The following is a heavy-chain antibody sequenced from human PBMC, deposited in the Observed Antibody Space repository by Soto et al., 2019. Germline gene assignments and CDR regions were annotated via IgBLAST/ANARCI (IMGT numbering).Heavy chain of an antibody. CDR2: MNPNSGNT. CDR3: ARSIVVVTALDY. Sequence: GASVKVSCKASGYTFTSYDINWVRQATGQGLEWMGWMNPNSGNTKYSQKFQGRVTITRDTSASTAYMELSSLRSEDTAVYYCARSIVVVTALDYWGQGTLVTVSS. V-gene: IGHV1-8*01. J-gene: IGHJ4*02. D-gene: IGHD2-21*02. CDR1: GYTFTSYD.